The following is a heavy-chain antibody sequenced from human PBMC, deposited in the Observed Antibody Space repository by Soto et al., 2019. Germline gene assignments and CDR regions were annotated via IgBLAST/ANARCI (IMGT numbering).Heavy chain of an antibody. CDR1: GYTFTSYG. CDR2: ISAYNGNT. D-gene: IGHD3-22*01. J-gene: IGHJ4*02. Sequence: QVQLVQSGAEVKKPGASVKVSCKASGYTFTSYGISWVRQAPGQGLEWMGWISAYNGNTNYAQKPQGRVTMTTDTSTSTADMELRSLRSDDTAVYYCARSSSYYDSSGYPDYWGQGPLVTVSS. V-gene: IGHV1-18*01. CDR3: ARSSSYYDSSGYPDY.